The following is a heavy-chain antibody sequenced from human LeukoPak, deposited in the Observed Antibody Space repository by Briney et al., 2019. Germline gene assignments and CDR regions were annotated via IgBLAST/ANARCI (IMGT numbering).Heavy chain of an antibody. D-gene: IGHD6-13*01. Sequence: GESLKISCKGSGYSFTSYWIDWVRQMPGKGLEWMWIIYPGDSDTRYSPSFQGQVTISADKSISTAYLQWSSLKASDTAMYYCARGGGIAAAGTGFDYWGQGTLVTVSS. V-gene: IGHV5-51*01. J-gene: IGHJ4*02. CDR3: ARGGGIAAAGTGFDY. CDR1: GYSFTSYW. CDR2: IYPGDSDT.